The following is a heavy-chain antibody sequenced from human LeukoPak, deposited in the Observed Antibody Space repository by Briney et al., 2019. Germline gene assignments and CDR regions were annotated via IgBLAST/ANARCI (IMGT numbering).Heavy chain of an antibody. CDR2: LSPSGGIT. D-gene: IGHD2-15*01. Sequence: GGSLRLSCAASGFTFSTYAMSWVRQAPGKGLEWVSALSPSGGITYYEDSVKGRFTISRDNSKNTLYLQMNSLRAEDTAVYYCAKGGDGSYYSRADCWGQGTLVTVSS. J-gene: IGHJ4*02. CDR3: AKGGDGSYYSRADC. CDR1: GFTFSTYA. V-gene: IGHV3-23*01.